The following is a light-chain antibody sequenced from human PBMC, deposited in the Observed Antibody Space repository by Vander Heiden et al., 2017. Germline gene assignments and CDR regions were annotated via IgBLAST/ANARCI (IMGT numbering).Light chain of an antibody. Sequence: SYVLTPPPSVSVAPGQPARITCGGNNIGIKRLHWYQQKPGQAPVLVVYEDSDRPSGIPERFSGSNSGNTAALTISRVEAGDEADYYCQVWDSSSYHWVFGGGTKLTVL. J-gene: IGLJ3*02. CDR2: EDS. V-gene: IGLV3-21*02. CDR3: QVWDSSSYHWV. CDR1: NIGIKR.